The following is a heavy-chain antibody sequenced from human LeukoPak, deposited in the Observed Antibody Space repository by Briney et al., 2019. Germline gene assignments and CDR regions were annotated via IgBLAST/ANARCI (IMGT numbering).Heavy chain of an antibody. V-gene: IGHV4-34*01. CDR2: INQSEST. J-gene: IGHJ6*03. D-gene: IGHD6-19*01. CDR3: ARGGIAVAGNRRINYYYYMDV. Sequence: SETLSLTCAVYGGSFSGYYWSWIRQPPGKGLEWIGEINQSESTNYSPSLKSRVTISVDMSKNKFSLKLSSVTAADTAVYYCARGGIAVAGNRRINYYYYMDVWGKGTTVTVSS. CDR1: GGSFSGYY.